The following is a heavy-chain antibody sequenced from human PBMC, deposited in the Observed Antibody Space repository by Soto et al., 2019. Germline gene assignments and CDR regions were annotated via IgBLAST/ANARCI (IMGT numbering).Heavy chain of an antibody. CDR1: GGSINRYY. CDR2: ILYSGST. Sequence: PSETLSLTCTVSGGSINRYYWSWIRQPPGKGLEWIGYILYSGSTNYNPSLKSRVTISVDMSENQFSLTLTSVTAADTAVYYCARHPSASGDYFDYWGQGTLVTVSS. V-gene: IGHV4-59*08. J-gene: IGHJ4*02. CDR3: ARHPSASGDYFDY. D-gene: IGHD6-25*01.